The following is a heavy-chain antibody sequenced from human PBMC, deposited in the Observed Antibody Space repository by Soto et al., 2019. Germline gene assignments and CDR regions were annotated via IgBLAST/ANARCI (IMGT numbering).Heavy chain of an antibody. Sequence: GGSLRLPCAASGFTFSSYEMNWVRQAPGKGLEWVSYISSSGSTIYYADSVKGRFTISRDNAKNSLYLQMNSLRAEDTAVYYCARVADYVWGSYPKMYGMDVWGQGTTVTVSS. V-gene: IGHV3-48*03. D-gene: IGHD3-16*01. CDR1: GFTFSSYE. CDR2: ISSSGSTI. CDR3: ARVADYVWGSYPKMYGMDV. J-gene: IGHJ6*02.